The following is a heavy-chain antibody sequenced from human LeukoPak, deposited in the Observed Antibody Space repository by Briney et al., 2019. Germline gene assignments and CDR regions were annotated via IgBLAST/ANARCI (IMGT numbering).Heavy chain of an antibody. D-gene: IGHD3-9*01. CDR1: GFTFSSYW. CDR2: TNSDGSST. CDR3: ARGSDIWTGYYYFDY. V-gene: IGHV3-74*03. J-gene: IGHJ4*02. Sequence: GGSLRLSCAASGFTFSSYWMHWVRQAPGKGPVWVSHTNSDGSSTKNADSVKGRFTISRDNAKNTLYLQMNSLRTEDTAVYYRARGSDIWTGYYYFDYWGQGTLVTVSS.